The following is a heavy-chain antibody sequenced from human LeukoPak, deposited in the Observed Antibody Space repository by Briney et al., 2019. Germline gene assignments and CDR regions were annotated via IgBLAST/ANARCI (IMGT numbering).Heavy chain of an antibody. D-gene: IGHD1-26*01. Sequence: GESLRLSCAGSGFSFSDYGMSWVRQPPGKGLEWVSGLSYRGDSTYYADSVKGRFTISRDNSKNTLYLQMNSLRAEDTAVYYCARDRVGATLYFDYWGQGTLVTVSS. CDR2: LSYRGDST. V-gene: IGHV3-23*01. J-gene: IGHJ4*02. CDR1: GFSFSDYG. CDR3: ARDRVGATLYFDY.